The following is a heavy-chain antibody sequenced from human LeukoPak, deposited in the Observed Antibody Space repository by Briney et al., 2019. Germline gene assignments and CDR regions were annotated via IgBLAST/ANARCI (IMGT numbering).Heavy chain of an antibody. Sequence: GGSLRLSCVASGFTFRNYAMSWVRQAPGKGLAWVSIISGSGGTAYYADSVKDRFTISRDNSKNTLYLQMNSLRADDTAIYYCAKDQFEAPRSDGQAYWGQGTLVTVSS. CDR1: GFTFRNYA. CDR2: ISGSGGTA. CDR3: AKDQFEAPRSDGQAY. D-gene: IGHD3-9*01. J-gene: IGHJ4*02. V-gene: IGHV3-23*01.